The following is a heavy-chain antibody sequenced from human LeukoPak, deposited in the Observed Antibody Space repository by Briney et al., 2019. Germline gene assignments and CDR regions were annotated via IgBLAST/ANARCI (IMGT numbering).Heavy chain of an antibody. V-gene: IGHV4-34*01. CDR1: GGSFSGYY. CDR3: ARDRSDILTGYYNGDAFDI. Sequence: SETLSLTCPVYGGSFSGYYWSWIRQPPGKGLEWIGEINHSGSTNHNPSLKSRVTISVDNSKNHFSLKLSSVTAADTAVYYCARDRSDILTGYYNGDAFDIWGQGTMVTVSS. D-gene: IGHD3-9*01. J-gene: IGHJ3*02. CDR2: INHSGST.